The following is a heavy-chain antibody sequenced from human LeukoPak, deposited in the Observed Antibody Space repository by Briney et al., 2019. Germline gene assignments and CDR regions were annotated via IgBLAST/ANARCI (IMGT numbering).Heavy chain of an antibody. CDR3: ARVGSTTGIGYFDY. CDR2: IYYIVST. J-gene: IGHJ4*02. D-gene: IGHD1-1*01. Sequence: SETLSLTCTDSGGSISSDYWSCVRDPPGKGLGWVGHIYYIVSTNYNPSLKSRVTISVDTSKSQFSMKLSSVTAADTAVYYCARVGSTTGIGYFDYWGQGTLVTVSS. CDR1: GGSISSDY. V-gene: IGHV4-59*01.